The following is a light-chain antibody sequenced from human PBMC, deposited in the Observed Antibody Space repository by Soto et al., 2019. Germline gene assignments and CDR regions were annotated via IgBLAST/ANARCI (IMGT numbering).Light chain of an antibody. J-gene: IGLJ2*01. CDR1: SSDVGGYNY. V-gene: IGLV2-14*01. Sequence: QSALTQPASVSGSPGQSITISCTGTSSDVGGYNYVSWYQHHPGKAPKLMISQVTNRPSGVSNRFSGSKSGNTASLTISGLQAEDEADYYCSSYAGNNNFVVFGGGTKLTVL. CDR3: SSYAGNNNFVV. CDR2: QVT.